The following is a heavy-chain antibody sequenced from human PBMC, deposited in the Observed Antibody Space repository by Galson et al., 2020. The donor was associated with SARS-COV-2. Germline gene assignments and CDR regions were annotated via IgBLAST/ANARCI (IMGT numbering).Heavy chain of an antibody. CDR1: GFIFSSHA. J-gene: IGHJ4*02. Sequence: GESLKISCAASGFIFSSHAIHWVRQAPGKGLEWVAQIFYDGSDKYYGDSVKGRFTISRDSSKNMVYLQMNNLKVDDTAVYYCARDGQLSSGWAFDYWGQGTLVTVSS. CDR3: ARDGQLSSGWAFDY. D-gene: IGHD6-19*01. CDR2: IFYDGSDK. V-gene: IGHV3-33*01.